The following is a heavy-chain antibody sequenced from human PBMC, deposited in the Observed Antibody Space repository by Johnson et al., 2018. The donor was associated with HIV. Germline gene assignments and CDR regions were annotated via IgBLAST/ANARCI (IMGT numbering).Heavy chain of an antibody. Sequence: VQLVESGGGLVQPGGSLRLSCAASGFTVRSSYMSWVRQAPGKGLEHVSVIYSGGSAFYADSVKGRFILSSDNSKNTLFLQMNSLRAEDTAVYYCAREGVAVAGTPDAFDLWGQGTMVIVSS. V-gene: IGHV3-66*01. J-gene: IGHJ3*01. CDR2: IYSGGSA. CDR1: GFTVRSSY. D-gene: IGHD6-19*01. CDR3: AREGVAVAGTPDAFDL.